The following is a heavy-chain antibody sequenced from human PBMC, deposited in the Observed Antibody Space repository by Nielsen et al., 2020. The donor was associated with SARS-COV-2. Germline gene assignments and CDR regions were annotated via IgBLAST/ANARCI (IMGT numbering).Heavy chain of an antibody. D-gene: IGHD4-17*01. Sequence: GESLKISCAASGFTFSSYAMSWVRQAPGKGLEWVSGISGSGDSTYYADSVKGRFTISRDNSKNTLYLQMNRLRAEDTAIYYCAKPYRPHGDYWHFDLWGRGTLVTVSS. CDR2: ISGSGDST. J-gene: IGHJ2*01. CDR1: GFTFSSYA. V-gene: IGHV3-23*01. CDR3: AKPYRPHGDYWHFDL.